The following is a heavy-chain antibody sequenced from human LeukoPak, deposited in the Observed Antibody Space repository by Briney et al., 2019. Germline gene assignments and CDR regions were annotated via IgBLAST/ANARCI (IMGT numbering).Heavy chain of an antibody. V-gene: IGHV1-24*01. Sequence: ASVKVSCKVSGYTLTELSMHWVRQAPGKGLEWMGGFDPEVGKTIYAQKFQGRVTMTEDTSTDTAYMELSSLRSEDTAVYYCATRYCSGGSCPNYYYYYINVWAKGPRSPSP. D-gene: IGHD2-15*01. CDR3: ATRYCSGGSCPNYYYYYINV. J-gene: IGHJ6*03. CDR1: GYTLTELS. CDR2: FDPEVGKT.